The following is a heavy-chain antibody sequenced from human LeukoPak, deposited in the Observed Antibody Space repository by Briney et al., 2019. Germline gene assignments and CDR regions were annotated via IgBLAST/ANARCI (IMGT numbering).Heavy chain of an antibody. J-gene: IGHJ4*02. Sequence: SETLSLTCTVSGGSISSGGYYWSWIRQHPGKGLEWIGYIYYSGSTYYNPSLKSRVTISVDTSKNQFSLKLSSVTAADTAVYYCARGSGGGELSSFDYWGQGTLVTDSS. CDR1: GGSISSGGYY. CDR2: IYYSGST. CDR3: ARGSGGGELSSFDY. V-gene: IGHV4-31*03. D-gene: IGHD3-16*02.